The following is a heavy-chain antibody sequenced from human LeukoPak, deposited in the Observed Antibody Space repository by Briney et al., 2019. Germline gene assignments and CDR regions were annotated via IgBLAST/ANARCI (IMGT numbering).Heavy chain of an antibody. V-gene: IGHV4-34*01. CDR2: INHSGST. J-gene: IGHJ4*02. CDR3: ARGQRITMTD. Sequence: SETLSLTCAVYGGSFSAYYWSWIRQPPGKGLEWIGEINHSGSTNYNPSLKSRVAISVDTSRNRFSLRLSSVTAADTAVYYCARGQRITMTDWGQGTLVTVSS. D-gene: IGHD3-22*01. CDR1: GGSFSAYY.